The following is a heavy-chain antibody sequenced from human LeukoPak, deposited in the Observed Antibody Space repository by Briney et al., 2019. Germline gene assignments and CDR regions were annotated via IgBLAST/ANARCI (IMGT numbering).Heavy chain of an antibody. Sequence: GGSLRPSCAASGFTVSSNYMSWVRQAPGKGLEWVSVIYSGGSTYYADSVKGRFTISRDNSKNTLYLQMNSLRAEDTAVYYCARQTLYGGYDGDYFDYWGQGTLVTVSS. J-gene: IGHJ4*02. D-gene: IGHD5-12*01. CDR2: IYSGGST. V-gene: IGHV3-53*01. CDR1: GFTVSSNY. CDR3: ARQTLYGGYDGDYFDY.